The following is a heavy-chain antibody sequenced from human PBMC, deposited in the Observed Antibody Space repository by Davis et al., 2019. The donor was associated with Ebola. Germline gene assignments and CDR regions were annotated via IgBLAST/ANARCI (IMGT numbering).Heavy chain of an antibody. CDR2: ISYDGSNK. D-gene: IGHD2-2*02. CDR3: AKAVGDCSSTSCYTQLFDY. V-gene: IGHV3-30*18. J-gene: IGHJ4*02. CDR1: GFTFDDYA. Sequence: GGSLRLSCAASGFTFDDYAMHWVRQAPGKGLEWVAVISYDGSNKYYADSVKGRFTISRDNSKNTLYLQMNSLRAEDTAVYYCAKAVGDCSSTSCYTQLFDYWGQGTLVTVSS.